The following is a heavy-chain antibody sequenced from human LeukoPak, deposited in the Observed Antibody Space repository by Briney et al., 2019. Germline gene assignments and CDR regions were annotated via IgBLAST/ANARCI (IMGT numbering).Heavy chain of an antibody. CDR3: ARHLGSGTYYDILTGYYLTRSGMDV. J-gene: IGHJ6*02. D-gene: IGHD3-9*01. CDR2: INHSGST. Sequence: PSETLSLTCTVSGGSISTSDFYWGWVRQPPGKGLEWIGEINHSGSTNYNPSLKSRVTISVDTSKNQFSLKLSSVTAADTAVYYCARHLGSGTYYDILTGYYLTRSGMDVWGQGTTVTASS. V-gene: IGHV4-39*01. CDR1: GGSISTSDFY.